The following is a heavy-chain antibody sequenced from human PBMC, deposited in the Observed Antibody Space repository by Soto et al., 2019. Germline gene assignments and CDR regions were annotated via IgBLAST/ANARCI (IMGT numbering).Heavy chain of an antibody. CDR3: VRPWDYYYYSMDV. CDR1: GYTFAHYD. J-gene: IGHJ6*02. V-gene: IGHV1-18*04. Sequence: QIQLVQSGAEVKKPGASVKVSCQASGYTFAHYDIIWVRQAPGQGLEWMGWISGKNGNTNYAQEFQVRVTLTTDTSTSTAYMELRSLTSDDTAVYYCVRPWDYYYYSMDVWGQGTTVTVS. D-gene: IGHD7-27*01. CDR2: ISGKNGNT.